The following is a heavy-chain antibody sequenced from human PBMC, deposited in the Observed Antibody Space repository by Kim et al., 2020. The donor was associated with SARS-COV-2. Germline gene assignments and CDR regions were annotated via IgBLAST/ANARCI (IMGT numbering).Heavy chain of an antibody. J-gene: IGHJ4*02. CDR3: ASGLSGPIDY. Sequence: GGSLRLSCAASGFSFSSYSMNWVRQAPGKGLEWVSFISSSSSYIYYADSVKGRFTISRDNAKNSLYLQMNSLRGEDTAVYYCASGLSGPIDYWGPGTLVTVSS. CDR2: ISSSSSYI. V-gene: IGHV3-21*01. D-gene: IGHD2-15*01. CDR1: GFSFSSYS.